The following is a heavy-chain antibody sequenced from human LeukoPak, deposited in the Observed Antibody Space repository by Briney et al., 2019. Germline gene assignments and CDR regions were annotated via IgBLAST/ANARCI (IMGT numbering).Heavy chain of an antibody. CDR1: GYTLTELS. CDR2: FDPEDGET. J-gene: IGHJ4*02. D-gene: IGHD5-18*01. V-gene: IGHV1-24*01. CDR3: ATGLNSYASGDLDY. Sequence: ASVKVSFKVSGYTLTELSMHWVRQAPGKGREGMGGFDPEDGETIYAQKFQGRVTMTEDTSTDTAYMELSSLRSEDTAVYYCATGLNSYASGDLDYWGQGTLVTVSS.